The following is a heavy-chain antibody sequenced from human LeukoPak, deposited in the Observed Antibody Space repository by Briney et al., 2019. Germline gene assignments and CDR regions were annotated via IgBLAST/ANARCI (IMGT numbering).Heavy chain of an antibody. CDR3: ALPAKGRIAGAPKRPCAFDI. V-gene: IGHV5-51*01. Sequence: GESLKISCKGTGYSFTSYSIGWVRQMPGKGLEWMWIIYPGDSETRYSPCFHCQGTISAETSHSTSYLQWSSLKASATAPVCCALPAKGRIAGAPKRPCAFDIWGQGTMVTVSS. CDR1: GYSFTSYS. D-gene: IGHD1-26*01. J-gene: IGHJ3*02. CDR2: IYPGDSET.